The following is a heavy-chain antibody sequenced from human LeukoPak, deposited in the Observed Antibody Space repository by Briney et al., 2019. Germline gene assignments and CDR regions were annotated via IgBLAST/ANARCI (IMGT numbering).Heavy chain of an antibody. Sequence: SETLSLTCTVSGGSISSYYWSWIRQSPGMGLEWIGYIYSSGSTNYSPSLKSRVTILVDTSKSQFSLRPSSVTAADTAVYYCARGYSYYFDYWGQGTLVTVSS. CDR3: ARGYSYYFDY. CDR1: GGSISSYY. J-gene: IGHJ4*02. V-gene: IGHV4-59*01. D-gene: IGHD5-18*01. CDR2: IYSSGST.